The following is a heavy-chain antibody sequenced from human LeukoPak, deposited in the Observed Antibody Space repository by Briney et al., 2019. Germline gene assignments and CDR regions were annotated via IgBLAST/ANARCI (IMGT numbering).Heavy chain of an antibody. D-gene: IGHD3-22*01. CDR2: IYHSGST. CDR3: ARGGFFTMIVVVITGAFDY. CDR1: GYSISSGYY. Sequence: SETLSLTCTVSGYSISSGYYWGWIRQPPGKGLEWIGSIYHSGSTYYNPSLKSRVTISVDTSKNQFSLKLSSVTAADTAVYYCARGGFFTMIVVVITGAFDYWGQGTLVTVSS. V-gene: IGHV4-38-2*02. J-gene: IGHJ4*02.